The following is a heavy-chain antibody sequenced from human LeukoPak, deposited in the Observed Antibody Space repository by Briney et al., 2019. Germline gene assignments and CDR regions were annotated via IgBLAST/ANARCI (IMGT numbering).Heavy chain of an antibody. V-gene: IGHV1-18*01. Sequence: ASVKVSCKASGYTFTTYNINWVRQAPGQGLEWMGWISGYNGNTNYAQKLQGRVTMTTDTSTSTAYMELRSLRSGDTAVYYCARGCGGDCYSVFHWFDPWGQGTLVTVSS. CDR1: GYTFTTYN. D-gene: IGHD2-21*02. J-gene: IGHJ5*02. CDR3: ARGCGGDCYSVFHWFDP. CDR2: ISGYNGNT.